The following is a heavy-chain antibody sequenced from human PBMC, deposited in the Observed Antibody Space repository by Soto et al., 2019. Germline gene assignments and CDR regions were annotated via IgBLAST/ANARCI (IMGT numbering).Heavy chain of an antibody. J-gene: IGHJ6*02. CDR3: ARDHHHRCDFWSGYLTYYYYGMDV. V-gene: IGHV3-7*03. D-gene: IGHD3-3*01. Sequence: GGSLRLSCAASGFTFSSYWMSWVRQAPGKGLEWVANIKQDGSEKYYVDSVKGRFTISRDNAKNSLYLQMNSLRAEDTAVYYCARDHHHRCDFWSGYLTYYYYGMDVWGQGTTVTVSS. CDR1: GFTFSSYW. CDR2: IKQDGSEK.